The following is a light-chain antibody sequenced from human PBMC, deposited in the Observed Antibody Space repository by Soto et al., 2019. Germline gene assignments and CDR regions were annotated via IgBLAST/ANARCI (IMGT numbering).Light chain of an antibody. CDR3: QQYTTYSGT. V-gene: IGKV1-5*03. CDR1: QSISTW. J-gene: IGKJ3*01. Sequence: DIQMTQSPSTLSASVGDRVTITCRASQSISTWLAWYQQKPGTAPKLLIYRASNLESGVPSRFSGSGSGTEFTLTISSLQPDDFATSYCQQYTTYSGTFGPGTKVDIK. CDR2: RAS.